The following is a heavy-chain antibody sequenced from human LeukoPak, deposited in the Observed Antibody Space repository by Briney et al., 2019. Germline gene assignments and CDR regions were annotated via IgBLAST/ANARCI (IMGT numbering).Heavy chain of an antibody. J-gene: IGHJ4*02. CDR2: INPSGGST. Sequence: ASVKVSCKASGYTFTSYYMHWVRQAPGQGLEWMGIINPSGGSTSYAQKFQGRVTMTRDTSTSTVYMELSSLRSEDTAVYYCAVGYCSSTSCSRRTLDYWGQGTLVAVSS. CDR1: GYTFTSYY. D-gene: IGHD2-2*01. CDR3: AVGYCSSTSCSRRTLDY. V-gene: IGHV1-46*01.